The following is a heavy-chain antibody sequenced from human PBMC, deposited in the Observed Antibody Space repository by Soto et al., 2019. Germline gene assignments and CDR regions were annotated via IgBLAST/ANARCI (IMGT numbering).Heavy chain of an antibody. D-gene: IGHD3-16*02. CDR2: ISYDGSNK. Sequence: QVQLVESGGGVVQPGRSLRLSCAASGFTFSSYGMHWVRQAPGKGLEWVAVISYDGSNKYYADSVKGRFTISRDNSKNTLYLQMNSLRAEDTAVYYCAKLWYIWGSYRSPKGYMDVWGKGTTVTVSS. CDR3: AKLWYIWGSYRSPKGYMDV. V-gene: IGHV3-30*18. CDR1: GFTFSSYG. J-gene: IGHJ6*03.